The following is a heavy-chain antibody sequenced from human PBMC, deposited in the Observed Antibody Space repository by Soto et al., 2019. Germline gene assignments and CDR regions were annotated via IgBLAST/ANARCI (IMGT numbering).Heavy chain of an antibody. D-gene: IGHD2-2*02. CDR3: AGEXRSSSTSAYTFGNWFDP. CDR1: DTTFTTYG. CDR2: ISNYNGNT. J-gene: IGHJ5*02. V-gene: IGHV1-18*04. Sequence: ASVKVSGRTSDTTFTTYGSSGWDRPPGKGLGGMVWISNYNGNTNYAKKLQDRVTMTTDTSTSRAYLEVRSLRSDDTAVYYCAGEXRSSSTSAYTFGNWFDPWGQGTLVTVSS.